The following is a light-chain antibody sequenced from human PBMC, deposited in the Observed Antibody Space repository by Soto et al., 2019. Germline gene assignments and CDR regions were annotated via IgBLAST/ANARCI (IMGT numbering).Light chain of an antibody. J-gene: IGKJ2*01. Sequence: DIPMTQSPSTLSASVGDRVTITCRASQSLDVFLAWYQQKPGRAPKLLIHTASVLGTGVPSRFGGSGSETEFTLTISSLQPDDFATYYCQQYKYYSTFGQGTKLDIK. CDR1: QSLDVF. V-gene: IGKV1-5*03. CDR3: QQYKYYST. CDR2: TAS.